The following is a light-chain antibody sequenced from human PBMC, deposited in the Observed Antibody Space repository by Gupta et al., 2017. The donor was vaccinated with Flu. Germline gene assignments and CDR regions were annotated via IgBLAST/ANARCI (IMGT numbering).Light chain of an antibody. V-gene: IGLV2-14*03. CDR3: SSYTSDNTVL. J-gene: IGLJ2*01. Sequence: QSALTQPASVPGSPGQSITISCTGASSDVGRYNFVSWFQQHPGKAPKVIIYEVNYRPSGVSNRFSGSKSGNTASLTISGLQAEDEGDYYCSSYTSDNTVLFGGGTKLTVL. CDR2: EVN. CDR1: SSDVGRYNF.